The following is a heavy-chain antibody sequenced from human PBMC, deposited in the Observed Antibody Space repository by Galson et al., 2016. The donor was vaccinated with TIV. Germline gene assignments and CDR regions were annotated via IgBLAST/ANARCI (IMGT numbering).Heavy chain of an antibody. Sequence: SVKVSCKASGYTFTGYYMHWVRQAPGQGLEWMGWINPNSGGTNYAQKFQGRVAMTRDTSISTAYMELSSLRAEDTAVYYCARDLADNSDYYPTPFDFWGQGTLVTVSS. D-gene: IGHD3-22*01. CDR1: GYTFTGYY. J-gene: IGHJ4*02. V-gene: IGHV1-2*02. CDR3: ARDLADNSDYYPTPFDF. CDR2: INPNSGGT.